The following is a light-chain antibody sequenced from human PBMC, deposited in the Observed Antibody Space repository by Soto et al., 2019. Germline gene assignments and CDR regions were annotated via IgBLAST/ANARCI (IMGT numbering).Light chain of an antibody. J-gene: IGKJ5*01. CDR1: QSVSSH. V-gene: IGKV3-11*01. CDR3: QQRSNWPT. CDR2: DAS. Sequence: EIVMTQSPATLSVSPGEGATVSCRASQSVSSHLAWYQHKPGQAPRLLIYDASNRATGIPARFSGSGSGTDFTLTISSLEPEDFAVYYCQQRSNWPTFGQGTRLEIK.